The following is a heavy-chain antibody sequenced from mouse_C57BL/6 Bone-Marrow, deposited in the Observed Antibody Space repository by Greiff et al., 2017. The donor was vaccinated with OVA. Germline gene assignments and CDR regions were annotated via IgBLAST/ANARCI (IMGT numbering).Heavy chain of an antibody. Sequence: QVQLKESGPGLVQPSQSLSITCTVSGFSLTSYGVHWVRQSPGKGLEWLGVIWRGGSTDYNAAFMSRLSITKDNSKSQVFFKMNSLQADDTAIYYCAKIDYYGSKGFAYWGQGTLVTVSA. CDR3: AKIDYYGSKGFAY. J-gene: IGHJ3*01. CDR2: IWRGGST. V-gene: IGHV2-5*01. CDR1: GFSLTSYG. D-gene: IGHD1-1*01.